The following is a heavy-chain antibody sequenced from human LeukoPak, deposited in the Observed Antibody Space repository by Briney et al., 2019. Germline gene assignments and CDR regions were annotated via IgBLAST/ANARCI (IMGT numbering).Heavy chain of an antibody. J-gene: IGHJ4*02. CDR3: ARGPIAVAGNFFDY. Sequence: SVKVSCKASGGSFSTYAVSWVRQAPGQGLEWMGRIIPILGITSYAQKFQDRVTITADKSTSTAYMELSSLRSEDTAVYYCARGPIAVAGNFFDYWGQGTLVTVSS. CDR1: GGSFSTYA. D-gene: IGHD6-19*01. V-gene: IGHV1-69*04. CDR2: IIPILGIT.